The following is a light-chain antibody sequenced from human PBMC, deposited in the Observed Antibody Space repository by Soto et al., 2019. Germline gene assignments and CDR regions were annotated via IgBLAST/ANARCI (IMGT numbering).Light chain of an antibody. CDR1: SSDVGGYNHH. Sequence: QSALTQPASMSGSPGQSITISCTGTSSDVGGYNHHVSWYQQHPGKAPKLIIYDGSERPSGVSNRFSGSRSDNTASLTISGLQAEDEADYYCCSHAGGYTSVLFGGGTKLTVL. J-gene: IGLJ2*01. CDR3: CSHAGGYTSVL. V-gene: IGLV2-23*01. CDR2: DGS.